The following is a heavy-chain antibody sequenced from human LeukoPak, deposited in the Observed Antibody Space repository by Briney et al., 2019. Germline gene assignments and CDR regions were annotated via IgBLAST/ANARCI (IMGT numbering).Heavy chain of an antibody. CDR2: IYYSGST. CDR1: GGSISSYY. CDR3: ARRYYYDSSGYYNYYYMDV. Sequence: SETLSLTCTVSGGSISSYYWSWVRQPPGKGLEWIGYIYYSGSTNYNTSLKSRGTISVDTSKNQFSLKLSSVTAADTAVYYCARRYYYDSSGYYNYYYMDVWGKGTTVTVSS. V-gene: IGHV4-59*08. J-gene: IGHJ6*03. D-gene: IGHD3-22*01.